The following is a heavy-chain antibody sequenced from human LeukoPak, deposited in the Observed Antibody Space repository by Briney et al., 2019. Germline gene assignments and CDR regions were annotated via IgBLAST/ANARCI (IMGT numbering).Heavy chain of an antibody. CDR2: IYYSGST. J-gene: IGHJ4*02. D-gene: IGHD6-19*01. CDR3: GTSIAVAGHFDY. Sequence: SETLSLTCTVSGGSISNGDHYWSWIRQHPGKGLEWIGHIYYSGSTYYNPSLKSRGIISVETSKNQFSLKLSSVTAADTAVYYCGTSIAVAGHFDYWGQGTLVTVSS. V-gene: IGHV4-31*03. CDR1: GGSISNGDHY.